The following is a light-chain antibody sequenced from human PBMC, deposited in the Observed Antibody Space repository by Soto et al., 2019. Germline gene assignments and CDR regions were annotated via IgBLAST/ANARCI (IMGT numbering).Light chain of an antibody. V-gene: IGLV2-8*01. CDR1: STDVGAYNY. CDR2: DVT. CDR3: SSYTSSSTYVV. J-gene: IGLJ2*01. Sequence: QSALTQPPSASGSPGQSVTISCTGTSTDVGAYNYVSWYQQHPGRAPKLMIFDVTKRPSGVPDRFSGSKSGNTASLTVSGLQADDEADYYCSSYTSSSTYVVFGGGTKLTVL.